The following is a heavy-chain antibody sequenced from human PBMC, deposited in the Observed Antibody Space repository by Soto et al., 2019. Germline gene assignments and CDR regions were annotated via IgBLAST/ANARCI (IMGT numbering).Heavy chain of an antibody. J-gene: IGHJ4*02. V-gene: IGHV1-69*12. CDR3: ASHGYSYGYLLDY. Sequence: QVQLVQSGAEVKKPGSSVKVSCKASGGTFSSYAISWVRKAPGQGLEWMGGIIPIFGTADYAQKFQGRVTITADESTSTAYMELSSLRSEDTAVYYCASHGYSYGYLLDYWGQGTLVTVSS. CDR2: IIPIFGTA. CDR1: GGTFSSYA. D-gene: IGHD5-18*01.